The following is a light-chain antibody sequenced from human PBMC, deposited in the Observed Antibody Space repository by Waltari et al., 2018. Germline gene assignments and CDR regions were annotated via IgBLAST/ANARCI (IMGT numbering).Light chain of an antibody. CDR1: SSDIGRNT. V-gene: IGLV1-44*01. J-gene: IGLJ3*02. CDR2: FNN. CDR3: AVWDDSLNGWV. Sequence: QSVVTQPPSASGTPGQRVILSCSWRSSDIGRNTVHWFQQLPGTAPKLLIFFNNQRPSGVPDRFSGSKSGTSASLAISGLRSEDEAHYYCAVWDDSLNGWVFGGGTKLTVL.